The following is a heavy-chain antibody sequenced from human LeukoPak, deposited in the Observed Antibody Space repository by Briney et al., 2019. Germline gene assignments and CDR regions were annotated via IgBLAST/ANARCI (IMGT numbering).Heavy chain of an antibody. CDR1: AFTCSSHW. J-gene: IGHJ4*02. CDR3: ARVGHGNHFEY. Sequence: GGSLRLSCAASAFTCSSHWMNWVRQAPGKGLEWVASIKEDGSLMDYVDSVKGRFTISRDNAKNSLYLHMNNLRAEDTAVYYCARVGHGNHFEYWGQGTLVAVSS. CDR2: IKEDGSLM. V-gene: IGHV3-7*05. D-gene: IGHD3/OR15-3a*01.